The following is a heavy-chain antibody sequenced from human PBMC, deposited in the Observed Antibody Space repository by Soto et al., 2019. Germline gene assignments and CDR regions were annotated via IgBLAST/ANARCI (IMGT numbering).Heavy chain of an antibody. V-gene: IGHV3-33*01. J-gene: IGHJ6*02. Sequence: GGSLRLSCAASGFTFSSYGMHWVRQAPGKGLEWVAVIWYDGSNKYYADSVKGRFTISRDNSKNTLYLQMNSLRAEDTAVYYCARDKWHGDYSMDVWGQGTTVTVSS. D-gene: IGHD4-17*01. CDR2: IWYDGSNK. CDR3: ARDKWHGDYSMDV. CDR1: GFTFSSYG.